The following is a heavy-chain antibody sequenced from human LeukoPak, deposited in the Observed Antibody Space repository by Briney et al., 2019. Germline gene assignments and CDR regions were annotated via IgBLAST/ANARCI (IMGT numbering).Heavy chain of an antibody. Sequence: GGSLRLSCAASGFTFSSYAMSWVRQAPGKGLEWISYISSSRSSSYANYADSVKGRFTISRDDAKNSLHLQMNSLRAEDTAVYYCANPRLGCGRGTLVTVSS. D-gene: IGHD7-27*01. J-gene: IGHJ4*02. CDR1: GFTFSSYA. CDR3: ANPRLG. V-gene: IGHV3-11*03. CDR2: ISSSRSSSYA.